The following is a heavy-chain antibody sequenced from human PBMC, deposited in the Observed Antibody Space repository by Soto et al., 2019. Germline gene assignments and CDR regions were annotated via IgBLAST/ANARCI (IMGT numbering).Heavy chain of an antibody. CDR3: ARHVPAGGYYYGMDV. V-gene: IGHV1-69*12. CDR2: TIPIFGTP. D-gene: IGHD2-2*01. CDR1: GGTFSSYA. J-gene: IGHJ6*02. Sequence: QVQLVQSGAEVKRPGSSVKVSCKASGGTFSSYAISWVRQAPGPGLEWMGGTIPIFGTPNYAQKFQGRVTIAAEEATSTAYMELSSLRSEDTAVYYCARHVPAGGYYYGMDVWGQGTTVTVSS.